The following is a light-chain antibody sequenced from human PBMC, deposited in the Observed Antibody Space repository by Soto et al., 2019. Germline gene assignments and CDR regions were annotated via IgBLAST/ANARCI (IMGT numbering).Light chain of an antibody. CDR1: QSVGRNY. CDR2: GAS. J-gene: IGKJ5*01. CDR3: QQYAESPIT. Sequence: EIVLTQSPGTLSLSPGEGATLSCRASQSVGRNYLAWFQQKPGQPPRLLISGASSRAAGIPDKFSGSGSGTDFTLTISRLEPEDFAAHFGQQYAESPITLGQETRLVIK. V-gene: IGKV3-20*01.